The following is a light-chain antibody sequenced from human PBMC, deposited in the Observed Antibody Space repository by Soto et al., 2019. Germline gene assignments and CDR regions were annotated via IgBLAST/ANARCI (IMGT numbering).Light chain of an antibody. CDR3: SSYTSSSTLDYV. V-gene: IGLV2-14*01. Sequence: QSVLTQPPSASGSPGQSVTISCTGTSSDVGGYNYVSWYQQHPGKAPKLMIYEVSNRPSGVSNRFSGSKSGNTASLTISGLQAEDEADYYCSSYTSSSTLDYVFGTGTKVTVL. CDR2: EVS. CDR1: SSDVGGYNY. J-gene: IGLJ1*01.